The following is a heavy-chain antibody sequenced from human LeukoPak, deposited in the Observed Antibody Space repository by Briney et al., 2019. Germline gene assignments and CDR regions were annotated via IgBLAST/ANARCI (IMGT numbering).Heavy chain of an antibody. J-gene: IGHJ4*02. D-gene: IGHD6-13*01. CDR1: GFTFRSYA. CDR3: ARDQGAAGLY. V-gene: IGHV3-23*01. CDR2: ISGSDGST. Sequence: GGSLRLSCAASGFTFRSYAMSWVRQAPGRGLAWVSTISGSDGSTYYADSVRGRFTITRDISKNMLYLQMNSLRAEDTAVYYCARDQGAAGLYWGQGALVTVSS.